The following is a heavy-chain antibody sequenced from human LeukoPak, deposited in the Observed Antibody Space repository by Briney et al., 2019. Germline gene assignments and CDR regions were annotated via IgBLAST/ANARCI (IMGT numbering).Heavy chain of an antibody. CDR2: INHSGST. CDR1: GGSFSGYH. J-gene: IGHJ4*02. V-gene: IGHV4-34*01. Sequence: SETLSLTCAVYGGSFSGYHWSWIRQPPGKGLEWIGEINHSGSTNYNPSLKSRVTISVDTSKNQFSLKLSSVTAADTAVYYCARGGPKYIWFGELLSYDYWGQGTLVTVSS. D-gene: IGHD3-10*01. CDR3: ARGGPKYIWFGELLSYDY.